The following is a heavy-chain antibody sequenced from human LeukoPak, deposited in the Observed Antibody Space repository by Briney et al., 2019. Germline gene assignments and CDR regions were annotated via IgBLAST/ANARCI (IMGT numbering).Heavy chain of an antibody. CDR1: GYSISSGYY. V-gene: IGHV4-38-2*02. CDR2: IYHSGST. CDR3: ARDKHTGEGAFDI. Sequence: SSETLSLTCTVSGYSISSGYYWGWIRQPPGKGLEWIGSIYHSGSTYYNPSLKSRVTISVDTSKNQFSLKLSSVTAADTAVYYCARDKHTGEGAFDIWGQGTMVTVSS. J-gene: IGHJ3*02. D-gene: IGHD2-21*01.